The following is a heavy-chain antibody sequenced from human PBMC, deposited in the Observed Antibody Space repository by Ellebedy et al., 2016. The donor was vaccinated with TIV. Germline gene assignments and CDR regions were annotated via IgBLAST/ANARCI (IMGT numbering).Heavy chain of an antibody. CDR3: ARFSTSGWYMDV. CDR2: MYHSGSS. D-gene: IGHD6-13*01. CDR1: GGAITDSNW. Sequence: SETLSLXXAVSGGAITDSNWWTCVRQPPGNRLEFIGEMYHSGSSNYRPSLKSRTTISLDKTNNTFSLKLTSVTAADTAIYYCARFSTSGWYMDVWGQGTTVTVAS. J-gene: IGHJ6*02. V-gene: IGHV4-4*02.